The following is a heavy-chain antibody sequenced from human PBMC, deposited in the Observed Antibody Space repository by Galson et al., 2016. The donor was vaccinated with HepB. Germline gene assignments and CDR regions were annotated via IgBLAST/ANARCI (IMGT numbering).Heavy chain of an antibody. CDR3: AAARYYYDSDLYYYGMDV. Sequence: SVKVSCKASGFTFSSSTVQWVRQARGQRLEWIGWIVVGGDNTNYAQKFQERVTITRDMSTSTAYMELSSLRSEDTAVYYCAAARYYYDSDLYYYGMDVWGQGTTVTVSS. J-gene: IGHJ6*02. V-gene: IGHV1-58*01. CDR2: IVVGGDNT. CDR1: GFTFSSST. D-gene: IGHD3-22*01.